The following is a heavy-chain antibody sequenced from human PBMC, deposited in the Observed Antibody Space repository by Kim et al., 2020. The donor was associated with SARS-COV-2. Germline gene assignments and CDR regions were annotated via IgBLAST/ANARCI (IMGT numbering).Heavy chain of an antibody. Sequence: GGSLRLSCVASGFTFDNYAMSWVRQAPGKGLEWVSVISGGGDNQFYADSVRVRFTITIDNYKNMLSLHMKSMRDEDTALYYCANMVVMGDYNYFYYY. J-gene: IGHJ6*01. CDR3: ANMVVMGDYNYFYYY. D-gene: IGHD4-17*01. CDR2: ISGGGDNQ. V-gene: IGHV3-23*01. CDR1: GFTFDNYA.